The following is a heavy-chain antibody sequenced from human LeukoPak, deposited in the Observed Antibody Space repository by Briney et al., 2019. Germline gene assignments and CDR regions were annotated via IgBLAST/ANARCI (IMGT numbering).Heavy chain of an antibody. CDR3: ARDGGYDSSGLGAFDI. V-gene: IGHV3-53*01. CDR1: GFTVSSNY. CDR2: IYSSGST. D-gene: IGHD3-22*01. J-gene: IGHJ3*02. Sequence: GGSLRLSCAASGFTVSSNYMSWVRQAPRKGLEWVSAIYSSGSTYYADSVKGRFTISRDNSKNTLYLQMNSLRAEDTAVYYCARDGGYDSSGLGAFDIWGQGTMVTVSS.